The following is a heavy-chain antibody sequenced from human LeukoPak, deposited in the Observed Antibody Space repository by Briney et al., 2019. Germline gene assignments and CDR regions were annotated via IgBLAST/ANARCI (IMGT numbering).Heavy chain of an antibody. Sequence: ASVKVSCKASGYSFTNYAISWVRQAPGQGLEWMGWISAYNGNTNYAQKLQGRVTMTTDTSTSTAYMELRSLRSDDTAVYYCAREGAADTFFDYWGQGTLVTVSS. CDR2: ISAYNGNT. D-gene: IGHD6-13*01. V-gene: IGHV1-18*01. CDR1: GYSFTNYA. J-gene: IGHJ4*02. CDR3: AREGAADTFFDY.